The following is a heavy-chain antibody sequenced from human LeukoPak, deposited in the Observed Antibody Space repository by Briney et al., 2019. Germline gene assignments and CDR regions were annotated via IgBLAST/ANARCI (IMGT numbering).Heavy chain of an antibody. CDR2: ISYDGSDK. V-gene: IGHV3-30*18. CDR1: GFTFINYA. CDR3: AKDLGLAYYESYFDI. J-gene: IGHJ3*02. Sequence: GGSLRLSCAASGFTFINYAMHWVRQAPGKGLEWVAVISYDGSDKYYVGSAKGRFTISRDNSKNTLYLQMNSLRAEDTAVYFCAKDLGLAYYESYFDIWGQGTMVTVSS. D-gene: IGHD3-22*01.